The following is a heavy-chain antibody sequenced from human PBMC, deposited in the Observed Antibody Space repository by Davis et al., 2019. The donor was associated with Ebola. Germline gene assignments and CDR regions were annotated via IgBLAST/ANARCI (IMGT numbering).Heavy chain of an antibody. Sequence: GESLKISCAVSGFTFSSCGMHWVRQAPGKGLEWVAVISYDGSKTYYADSVKDRFTISRDNSKNTLYVQMNSLRAEDTAVYYCAKGATVWMGTYFDYWGQGTLVTVSS. J-gene: IGHJ4*02. CDR2: ISYDGSKT. D-gene: IGHD5-24*01. CDR3: AKGATVWMGTYFDY. V-gene: IGHV3-30*18. CDR1: GFTFSSCG.